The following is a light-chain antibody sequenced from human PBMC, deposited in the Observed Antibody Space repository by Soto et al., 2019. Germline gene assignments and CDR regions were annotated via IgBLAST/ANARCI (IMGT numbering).Light chain of an antibody. CDR3: QQYSASPRT. CDR2: SAS. Sequence: EIVLTQSPGTLSFSPVDTATVSFSASQTVTGNYLAWYHQKPGQAPRLLIHSASTRATGVPDRFSASGTGTDFTLTISRLEPEDFAVYYCQQYSASPRTFGQGTKVDIK. CDR1: QTVTGNY. V-gene: IGKV3-20*01. J-gene: IGKJ1*01.